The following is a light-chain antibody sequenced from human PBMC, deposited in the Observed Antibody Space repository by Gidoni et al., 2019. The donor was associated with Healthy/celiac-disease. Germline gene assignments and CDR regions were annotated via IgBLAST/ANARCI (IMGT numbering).Light chain of an antibody. Sequence: DVKMSQSPSSLSASVGDRVTITCRASQSISSYLTWYQQKPGKAPKLLIYAASSLESGVPSRFSGSGSGTDFTLTISSLQPEDFATYYCQQSYSTPPLTFGQGTKVEIK. J-gene: IGKJ1*01. CDR1: QSISSY. V-gene: IGKV1-39*01. CDR2: AAS. CDR3: QQSYSTPPLT.